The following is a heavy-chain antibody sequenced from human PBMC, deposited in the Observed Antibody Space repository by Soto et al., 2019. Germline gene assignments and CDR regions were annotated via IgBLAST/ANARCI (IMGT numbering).Heavy chain of an antibody. V-gene: IGHV4-39*07. J-gene: IGHJ3*02. D-gene: IGHD3-3*01. CDR2: IYYSGST. CDR1: GGSISISSYY. CDR3: ARDRVWSGYRQAAFDI. Sequence: PSETLSLTCTVSGGSISISSYYWGWIRQPPGKGLEWIGSIYYSGSTYYNPSLKSRVTISVDTSKNQFSLKLSSVTAADTAVYYCARDRVWSGYRQAAFDIWGQGTMVTVSS.